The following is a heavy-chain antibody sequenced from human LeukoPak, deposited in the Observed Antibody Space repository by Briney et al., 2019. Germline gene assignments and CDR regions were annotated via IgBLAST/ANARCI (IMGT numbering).Heavy chain of an antibody. CDR3: ARGSRILWFRDASFDY. V-gene: IGHV4-34*01. J-gene: IGHJ4*02. CDR1: GGSISSYY. CDR2: INHSGST. D-gene: IGHD3-10*01. Sequence: PSETLSLTCTVSGGSISSYYWSWIRQAPGKGLEWIGEINHSGSTNYNPSLKSRGTISVDTSKNQFSLKLSSVTAADTAVYYCARGSRILWFRDASFDYWGQGTLVTVSS.